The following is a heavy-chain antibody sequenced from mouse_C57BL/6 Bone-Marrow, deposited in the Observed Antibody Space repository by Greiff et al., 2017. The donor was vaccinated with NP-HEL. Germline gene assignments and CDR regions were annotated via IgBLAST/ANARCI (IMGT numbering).Heavy chain of an antibody. D-gene: IGHD2-3*01. CDR1: GYSITSGYY. CDR3: ARAPSGYYFAWFAY. J-gene: IGHJ3*01. CDR2: ISYDGSN. Sequence: EVQLVESGPGLVKPSQSLSLTCSVTGYSITSGYYWNWIRQFPGNKLEWMGYISYDGSNNYNPSLKNRISITRDTSKNQFFLKLNSVTTEDTATYYCARAPSGYYFAWFAYWGQGTLVTVSA. V-gene: IGHV3-6*01.